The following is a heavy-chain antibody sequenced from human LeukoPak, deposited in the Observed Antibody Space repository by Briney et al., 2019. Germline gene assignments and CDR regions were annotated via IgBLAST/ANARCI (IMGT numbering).Heavy chain of an antibody. CDR1: GFTFSSYD. V-gene: IGHV3-13*01. Sequence: GGSLRLSCAASGFTFSSYDMHWVRQATGEGLEWVSAIGTAGDTYYPGSVKGRFTISRENAKNSLYLQMNSLRAGDTAVYYCARGAAAGGYYHYGMDVWGQGTTVTVSS. D-gene: IGHD6-13*01. CDR2: IGTAGDT. J-gene: IGHJ6*02. CDR3: ARGAAAGGYYHYGMDV.